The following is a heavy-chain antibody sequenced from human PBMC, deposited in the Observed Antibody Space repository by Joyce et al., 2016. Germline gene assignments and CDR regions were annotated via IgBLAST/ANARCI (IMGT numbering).Heavy chain of an antibody. CDR2: FDPEDSET. CDR3: AMDAPFSGSYRAFDI. J-gene: IGHJ3*02. D-gene: IGHD1-26*01. V-gene: IGHV1-24*01. CDR1: GYSLSELS. Sequence: QVQLVQSGAEVKKPGASVKVSCKVSGYSLSELSMHWVRQAPGKGLEWMGVFDPEDSETTFAQKVQGRVIMTEDTSTDTAYMERSSLTSEDTAVYYCAMDAPFSGSYRAFDIWGQGTLVTVSS.